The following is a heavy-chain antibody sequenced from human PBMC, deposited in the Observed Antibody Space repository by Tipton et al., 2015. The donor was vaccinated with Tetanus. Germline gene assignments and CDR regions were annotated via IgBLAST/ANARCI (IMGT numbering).Heavy chain of an antibody. D-gene: IGHD1-26*01. CDR2: MYYSGST. Sequence: TLSLTCTVSGASISSSDYYWGWIRQPPGKGLEWIGSMYYSGSTYYNSSLQSRVTISVDTSENQFSLRLTSVTAADTAVYYCARGLDQFKSGNLWGQGTLVTVSS. J-gene: IGHJ4*02. V-gene: IGHV4-39*07. CDR1: GASISSSDYY. CDR3: ARGLDQFKSGNL.